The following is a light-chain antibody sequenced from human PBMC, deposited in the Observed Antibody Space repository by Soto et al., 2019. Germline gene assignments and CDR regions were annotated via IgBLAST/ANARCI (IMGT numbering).Light chain of an antibody. CDR1: QSVSSSY. CDR2: GAS. CDR3: QQYDSSPSFT. Sequence: EIVLTQSPGTLSLSPGERATLSCRASQSVSSSYLAWYQQKPGQAPRLLIYGASSRATGIPDRFSGSGSGTDFTLTISRLEPEDFAVYYCQQYDSSPSFTFGPGTKVDIK. V-gene: IGKV3-20*01. J-gene: IGKJ3*01.